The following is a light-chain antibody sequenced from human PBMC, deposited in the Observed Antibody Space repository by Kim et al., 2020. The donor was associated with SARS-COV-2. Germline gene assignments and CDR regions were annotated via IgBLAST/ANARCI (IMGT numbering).Light chain of an antibody. CDR3: QSYDSSLSARV. CDR2: GNS. CDR1: SCHIGAGYN. J-gene: IGLJ3*02. Sequence: VTISCTGRSCHIGAGYNVHCYHQLPGTAPKLLIYGNSNRPSGVPDRFSGSKSGTSASLAITGLQAEDEADYYCQSYDSSLSARVLGGGTQLTVL. V-gene: IGLV1-40*01.